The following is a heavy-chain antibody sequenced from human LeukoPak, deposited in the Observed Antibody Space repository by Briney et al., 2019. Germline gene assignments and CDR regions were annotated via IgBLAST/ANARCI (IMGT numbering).Heavy chain of an antibody. CDR3: ASLEGIAFDF. Sequence: ASETLSLTCTVSGDSMTSSYWSWLRQPAGKGLEWIGRIYTSATTNYNPSLKSRVTISVDKSKNQFSLKLISVTAADTAMYYCASLEGIAFDFWGQGILVTVSS. V-gene: IGHV4-4*07. CDR1: GDSMTSSY. J-gene: IGHJ4*02. D-gene: IGHD2-21*01. CDR2: IYTSATT.